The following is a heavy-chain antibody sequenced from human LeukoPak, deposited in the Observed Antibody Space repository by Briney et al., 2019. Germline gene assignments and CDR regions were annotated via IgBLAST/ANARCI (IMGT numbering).Heavy chain of an antibody. CDR1: GFTFSTFW. Sequence: GGSLRLSCAASGFTFSTFWMSWVRQAPGKGLEWVANIKQDGSEKYYVDSVKGRFNISRDNAKNSLYLQMNSLRAEDTDVYYCARHGGYCSGGGCYGDAFNIWGQGIMVTVSS. D-gene: IGHD2-15*01. CDR2: IKQDGSEK. CDR3: ARHGGYCSGGGCYGDAFNI. J-gene: IGHJ3*02. V-gene: IGHV3-7*02.